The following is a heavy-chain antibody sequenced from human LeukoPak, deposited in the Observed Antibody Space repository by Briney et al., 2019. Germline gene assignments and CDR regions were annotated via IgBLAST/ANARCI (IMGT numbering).Heavy chain of an antibody. CDR1: GYTFTSYG. CDR3: ARVADYYDSSGRYFDY. V-gene: IGHV1-18*01. CDR2: ISAYNGNT. Sequence: ASVKVSCKASGYTFTSYGISWVRQAPGQGLEWIGWISAYNGNTNYAQKLQGRVTMTTDTSTSTAYMELRSLRSDDTAVYYCARVADYYDSSGRYFDYWGQGTLVTVSS. J-gene: IGHJ4*02. D-gene: IGHD3-22*01.